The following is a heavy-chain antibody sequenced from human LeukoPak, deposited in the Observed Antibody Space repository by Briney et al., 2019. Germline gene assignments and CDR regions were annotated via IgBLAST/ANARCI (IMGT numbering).Heavy chain of an antibody. Sequence: SQTLSLTCTVSGGSFSSGSYYWTWIRQPAGKGLEWIGRIYTGGTTNYNPSLKSRVTISVDTSKNQFSLTLSSVTAADTAVYYCARDHSTPNAGYMDVWGKGTTVTVSS. D-gene: IGHD2-8*01. CDR2: IYTGGTT. J-gene: IGHJ6*03. CDR3: ARDHSTPNAGYMDV. CDR1: GGSFSSGSYY. V-gene: IGHV4-61*02.